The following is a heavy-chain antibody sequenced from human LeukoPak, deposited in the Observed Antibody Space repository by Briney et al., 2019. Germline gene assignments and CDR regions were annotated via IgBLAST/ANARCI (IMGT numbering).Heavy chain of an antibody. D-gene: IGHD3-3*01. CDR3: AQTSFGVVMKRQIGRDY. CDR1: GFTFSSYA. CDR2: ISYDGSNK. J-gene: IGHJ4*02. Sequence: GGSLRLSCAASGFTFSSYAMHWVRQAPGKGLEWVAVISYDGSNKYYADSVKGRFTISRDNPKNTLYLQMNSLRAEDTAVYYCAQTSFGVVMKRQIGRDYWGQGTLVTVSS. V-gene: IGHV3-30-3*01.